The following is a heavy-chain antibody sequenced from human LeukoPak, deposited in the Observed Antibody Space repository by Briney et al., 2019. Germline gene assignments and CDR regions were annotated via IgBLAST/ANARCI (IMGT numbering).Heavy chain of an antibody. Sequence: PGGSLRLSCAASGFTFSSYSMNWVRQAPGKGLEGVSSISTSSSYIYSADSVKGRFTSSRYNAKNTLYLQMNSLRAEDTALYYCARGAVVVAATDDAFEIWGQGTMVTVSS. V-gene: IGHV3-21*01. CDR1: GFTFSSYS. J-gene: IGHJ3*02. D-gene: IGHD2-15*01. CDR3: ARGAVVVAATDDAFEI. CDR2: ISTSSSYI.